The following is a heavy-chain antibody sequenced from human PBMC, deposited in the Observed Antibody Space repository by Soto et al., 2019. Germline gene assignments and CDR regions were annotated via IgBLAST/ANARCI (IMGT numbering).Heavy chain of an antibody. CDR1: GYSISSSNW. CDR3: ARREIQGPIDY. Sequence: QVQLQESGPGLVKPSDTLSLTCAVSGYSISSSNWWGWIRQPPGKGLEWIGYFYYSGTTYYNPSLKSRVTISVDTSKNQSSLKLTSVTAVDTAVYYCARREIQGPIDYWGQGTLVTVSS. D-gene: IGHD1-26*01. V-gene: IGHV4-28*01. CDR2: FYYSGTT. J-gene: IGHJ4*02.